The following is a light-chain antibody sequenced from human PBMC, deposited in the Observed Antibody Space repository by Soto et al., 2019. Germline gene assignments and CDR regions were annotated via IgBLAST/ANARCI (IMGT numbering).Light chain of an antibody. V-gene: IGKV3-11*01. CDR2: DAS. CDR3: QQRSNWPPLT. Sequence: EIVLTQSPATLSLSPGERATLSCRASESVGSYLAWYQQKPGQAPRLLIYDASNRATGTPARFSGSGSGTDFTLTISSLEPVDFAVYYCQQRSNWPPLTFGGGTKVEIK. CDR1: ESVGSY. J-gene: IGKJ4*01.